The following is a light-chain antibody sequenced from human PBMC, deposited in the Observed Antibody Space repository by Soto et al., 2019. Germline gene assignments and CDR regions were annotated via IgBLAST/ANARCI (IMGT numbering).Light chain of an antibody. CDR3: ASHVDATAGV. CDR2: DVT. CDR1: STDVGANNY. Sequence: QSVLTQPASVSGSPGQSITISCTGTSTDVGANNYVSWYQQHPGTAPNVMIYDVTNRPSGASSRFSGSKSGNAASPTIAVLPEEDEDYYYCASHVDATAGVFGGGTKLTVL. J-gene: IGLJ2*01. V-gene: IGLV2-14*01.